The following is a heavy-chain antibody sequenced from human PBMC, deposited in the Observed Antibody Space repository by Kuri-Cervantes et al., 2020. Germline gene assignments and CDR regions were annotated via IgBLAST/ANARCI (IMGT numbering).Heavy chain of an antibody. Sequence: GGSLRLSCAASGFTFSSYGMHWVRQAPGKGLEWVAVISYDGSNKYYAGSVKGRFTISRDNSKNTLYLQMNSLRAEDTAVYYCARGSGGSVLWADYWGQGTLVTVSS. D-gene: IGHD1-26*01. CDR2: ISYDGSNK. V-gene: IGHV3-30*03. CDR1: GFTFSSYG. J-gene: IGHJ4*02. CDR3: ARGSGGSVLWADY.